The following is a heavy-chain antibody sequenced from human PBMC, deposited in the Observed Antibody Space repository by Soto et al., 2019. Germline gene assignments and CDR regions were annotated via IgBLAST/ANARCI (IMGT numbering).Heavy chain of an antibody. CDR2: ISSSSSTI. CDR3: VRDRQRYFDWHDDY. D-gene: IGHD3-9*01. V-gene: IGHV3-48*01. CDR1: GFTFSSYS. Sequence: GGSLRLSCAASGFTFSSYSMNWVRQAPGKGLEWVSYISSSSSTIYYADSVKGRFTISRDNAKNSLYLQMNSLRAEDTAVYYCVRDRQRYFDWHDDYWGQGTLVTVSS. J-gene: IGHJ4*02.